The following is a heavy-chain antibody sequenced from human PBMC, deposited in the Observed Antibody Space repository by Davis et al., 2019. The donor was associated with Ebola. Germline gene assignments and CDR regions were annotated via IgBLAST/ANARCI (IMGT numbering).Heavy chain of an antibody. CDR3: ARDRYSDGSGYFFEQSH. J-gene: IGHJ4*02. CDR1: GGTFSSYA. CDR2: IIPIFYTA. D-gene: IGHD3-22*01. Sequence: SVNVSCKASGGTFSSYAISWVRQAPGQGLAWVGGIIPIFYTASYAHNFQDRVTITADESRITAYLELSSLRSEDTAVYYCARDRYSDGSGYFFEQSHWGQGTLVTVSS. V-gene: IGHV1-69*13.